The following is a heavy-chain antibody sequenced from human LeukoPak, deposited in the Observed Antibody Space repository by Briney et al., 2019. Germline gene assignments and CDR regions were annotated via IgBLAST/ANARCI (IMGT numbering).Heavy chain of an antibody. CDR2: INHSGST. V-gene: IGHV4-34*01. Sequence: SETLSLTCAVYGGSFSGYYWSWIRQPPGKGLEWIGEINHSGSTNYNSSLKSRVTISVDTSKNQFSLKLSSVTAADTAVYYCARHSDIVVVPAAMPVCYFDYWGQGTLVTVSS. J-gene: IGHJ4*02. D-gene: IGHD2-2*01. CDR1: GGSFSGYY. CDR3: ARHSDIVVVPAAMPVCYFDY.